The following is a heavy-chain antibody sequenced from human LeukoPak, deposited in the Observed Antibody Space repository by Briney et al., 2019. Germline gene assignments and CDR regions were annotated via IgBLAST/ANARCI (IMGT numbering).Heavy chain of an antibody. Sequence: GGSVTLSCAASGFTFRRNYKIWLRQAPGKGLEWVSVIYSGGSTYYADFVKGRFTISSDNSKNTLYLQMNSLRAEDTAVYYCARAGGARRYFDYWGQGTLVTVSS. CDR1: GFTFRRNY. V-gene: IGHV3-53*01. CDR3: ARAGGARRYFDY. D-gene: IGHD3-10*01. J-gene: IGHJ4*02. CDR2: IYSGGST.